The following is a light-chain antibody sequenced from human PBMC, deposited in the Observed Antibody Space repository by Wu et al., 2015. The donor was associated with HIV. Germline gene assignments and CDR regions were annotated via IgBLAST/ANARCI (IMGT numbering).Light chain of an antibody. CDR3: QQCGNSPRT. CDR2: GAC. V-gene: IGKV3-20*01. Sequence: EIVLTQSPDTLSLSPGERATLSCRASQSISSSYLAWYQEKPGQAPRLLIYGACNRATGIPDRFSGSGSGTDFTLTISRLEPEDFAVYYCQQCGNSPRTFG. CDR1: QSISSSY. J-gene: IGKJ1*01.